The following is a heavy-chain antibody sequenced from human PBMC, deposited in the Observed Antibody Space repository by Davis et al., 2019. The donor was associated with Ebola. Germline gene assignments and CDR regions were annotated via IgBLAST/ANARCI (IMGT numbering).Heavy chain of an antibody. CDR1: GFTFSSYA. CDR2: ISYDGTNK. J-gene: IGHJ4*02. Sequence: SLKTSCAASGFTFSSYAMHWVHEAPGKGLEWVAVISYDGTNKIYADSVQGRFTISRDNSKNTLDLQMNSLRAEDTAIYYCAKLGLRLGGDYWGQGTLVTVSS. D-gene: IGHD5-12*01. CDR3: AKLGLRLGGDY. V-gene: IGHV3-30-3*01.